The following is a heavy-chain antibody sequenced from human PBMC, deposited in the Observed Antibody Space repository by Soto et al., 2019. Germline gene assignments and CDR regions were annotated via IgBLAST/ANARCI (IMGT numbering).Heavy chain of an antibody. CDR1: GFTFSSYA. CDR2: ISGSGGST. CDR3: AKVLTMIVVVDAFDI. V-gene: IGHV3-23*01. J-gene: IGHJ3*02. D-gene: IGHD3-22*01. Sequence: GGSLRLSCAASGFTFSSYAMSWVRQAPGKGLEWVSAISGSGGSTCYADSVKGRFTISRDNSKNTLYLQMNSLRAEDTAVYYCAKVLTMIVVVDAFDIWGQGTMVTVSS.